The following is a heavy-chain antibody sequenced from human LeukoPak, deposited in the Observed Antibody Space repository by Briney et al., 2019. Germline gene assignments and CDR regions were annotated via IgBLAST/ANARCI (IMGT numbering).Heavy chain of an antibody. CDR2: INPSGGGT. Sequence: GSSVKVSCKASGGTFSSYAISWVRQAPGQGLEWMGVINPSGGGTSHAQKFQGRVTMTRDTSTGTVYMELSSLTSGDTAVYYCARGGRYGSDYWGQGTLVTVSS. J-gene: IGHJ4*02. CDR3: ARGGRYGSDY. D-gene: IGHD3-16*01. CDR1: GGTFSSYA. V-gene: IGHV1-46*01.